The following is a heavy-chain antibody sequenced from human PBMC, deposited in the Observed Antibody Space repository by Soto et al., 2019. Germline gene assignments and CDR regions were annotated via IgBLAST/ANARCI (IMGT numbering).Heavy chain of an antibody. Sequence: GASVKVSCTASGYIFTSYAMHWVRQAPGQRLEWMGWINVANGNTKYSQNLQGRVTISRDTSASTAYMELTSLRSEDTAVYYCARTNGAYSNYFDYWGQGTLVTVS. CDR3: ARTNGAYSNYFDY. D-gene: IGHD2-8*01. V-gene: IGHV1-3*01. CDR2: INVANGNT. J-gene: IGHJ4*02. CDR1: GYIFTSYA.